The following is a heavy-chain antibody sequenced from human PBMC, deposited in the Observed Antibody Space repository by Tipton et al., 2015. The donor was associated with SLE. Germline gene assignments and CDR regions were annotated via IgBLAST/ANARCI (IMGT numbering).Heavy chain of an antibody. D-gene: IGHD1-1*01. Sequence: QSGAEVKKPGASVKVSCKASGFTLTDYDINWVRQTKGQGLEWMGWMNPSGNTNYEEKFQGRVTMTRDTSINTAYMELSSLRSDDTAVYFCARETTQTRDGMDVWGQGTTVIVSS. CDR1: GFTLTDYD. J-gene: IGHJ6*02. CDR2: MNPSGNT. CDR3: ARETTQTRDGMDV. V-gene: IGHV1-8*01.